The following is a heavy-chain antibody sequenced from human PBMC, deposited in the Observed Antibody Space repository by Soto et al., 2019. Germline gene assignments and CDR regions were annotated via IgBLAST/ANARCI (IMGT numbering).Heavy chain of an antibody. CDR2: IHPNSGGT. D-gene: IGHD6-19*01. CDR3: VIGHDQWLGYYFDS. Sequence: GASVKVSCKASGYTFTDYYLHWVRQSPGQGLEWMGWIHPNSGGTKFPQQFQGRVIMTRDTSISTAYMELSRLTSEDSALYFCVIGHDQWLGYYFDSWGQGTLVTVSS. V-gene: IGHV1-2*02. CDR1: GYTFTDYY. J-gene: IGHJ4*02.